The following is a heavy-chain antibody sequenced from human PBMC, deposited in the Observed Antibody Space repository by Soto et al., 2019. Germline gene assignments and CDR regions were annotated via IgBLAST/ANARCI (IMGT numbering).Heavy chain of an antibody. V-gene: IGHV4-61*01. Sequence: PSETLSLTCSVSGGSFKSGSYSWSWIRQPPGKGLEWIGYVYHTGRTSYNPSLKSRVSISMDTSKSQFSLNLDSVTAADTAVYFCAWDFDYFDSWGQGTLVTVSS. CDR2: VYHTGRT. D-gene: IGHD3-3*01. CDR1: GGSFKSGSYS. CDR3: AWDFDYFDS. J-gene: IGHJ4*02.